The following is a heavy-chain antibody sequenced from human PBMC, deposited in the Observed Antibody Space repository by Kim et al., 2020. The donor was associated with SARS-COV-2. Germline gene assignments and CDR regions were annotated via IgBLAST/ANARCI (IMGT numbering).Heavy chain of an antibody. CDR3: TTDHLFETKVGDYYYYGMDV. CDR2: IKSKTDGGTT. V-gene: IGHV3-15*01. D-gene: IGHD3-10*02. Sequence: GGSLRLSCAASGFTFSNAWMSWVRQAPGKGLEWVGRIKSKTDGGTTDYAAPVKGRFTISRDDSKNTLYLQMNSLKTEDTAVYYCTTDHLFETKVGDYYYYGMDVWGQGTTVTVSS. J-gene: IGHJ6*02. CDR1: GFTFSNAW.